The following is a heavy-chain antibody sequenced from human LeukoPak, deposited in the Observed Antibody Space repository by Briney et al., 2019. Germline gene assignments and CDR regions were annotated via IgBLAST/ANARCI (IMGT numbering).Heavy chain of an antibody. CDR3: GTIAVAGNFDY. D-gene: IGHD6-19*01. CDR1: GFTFSIYA. CDR2: ISDNGSNK. Sequence: GGSLRLSCAASGFTFSIYAMNWVRQAPGKGLEWVAVISDNGSNKYYADSVKGRFTISRDNSKNTLYLQMNSLRAEDTAVYYCGTIAVAGNFDYWGQGTLVTVSS. V-gene: IGHV3-30-3*01. J-gene: IGHJ4*02.